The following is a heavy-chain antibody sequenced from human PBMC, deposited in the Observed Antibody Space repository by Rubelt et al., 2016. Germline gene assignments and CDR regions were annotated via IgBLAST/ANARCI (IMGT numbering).Heavy chain of an antibody. V-gene: IGHV1-18*01. Sequence: QVQLVQSGAEVKKPGASVKVSCKASGYTFTSYGISWVRQAPGQGLEWMGWISAYNGNTNYAQKLQGRVTMTTDTSTSTAYMELRSLRSDGTAVLYCARLGEPDIMITFGSWFDPWGQGTLVTVSS. CDR1: GYTFTSYG. D-gene: IGHD3-16*01. J-gene: IGHJ5*02. CDR3: ARLGEPDIMITFGSWFDP. CDR2: ISAYNGNT.